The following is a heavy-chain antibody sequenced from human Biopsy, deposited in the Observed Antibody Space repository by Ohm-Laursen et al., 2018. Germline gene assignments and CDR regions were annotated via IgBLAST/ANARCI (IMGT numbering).Heavy chain of an antibody. CDR3: ARAGVGSDGTDSYYYGMDV. CDR1: GTTFATYH. CDR2: ISTSGATT. V-gene: IGHV1-46*01. J-gene: IGHJ6*02. D-gene: IGHD5-24*01. Sequence: SVNASCTLSGTTFATYHIHWVRQAPGHGLEWKGVISTSGATTSFSPKFQGRITMTSDTSTGAVYMDLNSLGSEETAVYYCARAGVGSDGTDSYYYGMDVWGPGTTVTVSS.